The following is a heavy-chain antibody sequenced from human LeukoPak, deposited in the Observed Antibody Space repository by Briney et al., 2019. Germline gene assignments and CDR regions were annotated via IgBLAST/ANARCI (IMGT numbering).Heavy chain of an antibody. V-gene: IGHV4-59*12. CDR2: IYHSGST. CDR1: GGSISSYY. Sequence: SSETLSLTCTVSGGSISSYYWSWIRQPPGKGLEWIGEIYHSGSTNYNPSLKSRVTISVDKSKNQFSLKLSSVTAADTAVYYCARGLGDYDSVDYWGQGTLVTVSS. D-gene: IGHD4-17*01. CDR3: ARGLGDYDSVDY. J-gene: IGHJ4*02.